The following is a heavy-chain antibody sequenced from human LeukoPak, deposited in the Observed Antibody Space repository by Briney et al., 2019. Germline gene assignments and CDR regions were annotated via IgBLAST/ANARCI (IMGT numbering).Heavy chain of an antibody. D-gene: IGHD5-18*01. CDR3: ARGYSYGNPDY. J-gene: IGHJ4*02. Sequence: GGSLRLSCAASGFTFDDYAMHWVRQAPGKGLEWVSGISWNSGSIGYADSVKGRFTISRDNAKNSLYLQMNSLRAEDTALYYCARGYSYGNPDYWGQGTLVTVFS. CDR2: ISWNSGSI. V-gene: IGHV3-9*01. CDR1: GFTFDDYA.